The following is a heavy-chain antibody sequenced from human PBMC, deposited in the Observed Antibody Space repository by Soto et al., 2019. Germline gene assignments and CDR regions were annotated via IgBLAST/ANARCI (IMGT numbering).Heavy chain of an antibody. CDR1: GFTFSSFA. CDR3: SKDLIYGYNSGRPFDS. Sequence: GGSLRLSCAASGFTFSSFAMSWVRQAPGKGLEWVSAIGSRGDSTYYADSVKGRFTISRDNSKNTLYLQMNSLRAEDTAVYYCSKDLIYGYNSGRPFDSWGQGTLVTVSS. V-gene: IGHV3-23*01. CDR2: IGSRGDST. D-gene: IGHD6-19*01. J-gene: IGHJ4*02.